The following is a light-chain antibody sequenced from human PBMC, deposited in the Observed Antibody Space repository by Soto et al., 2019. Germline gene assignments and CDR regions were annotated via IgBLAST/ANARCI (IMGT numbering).Light chain of an antibody. Sequence: QAVVTQEPSFSVYPGRTVTLTCGLTSGSVSSSHYPSWYQQTPGLPPRTLVYNTNIRSSGVPDRFSCSIVGNKAALTITGAQAYDECDYYCALYRSGGIFVFGGGTKLTVL. CDR3: ALYRSGGIFV. CDR1: SGSVSSSHY. V-gene: IGLV8-61*01. CDR2: NTN. J-gene: IGLJ3*02.